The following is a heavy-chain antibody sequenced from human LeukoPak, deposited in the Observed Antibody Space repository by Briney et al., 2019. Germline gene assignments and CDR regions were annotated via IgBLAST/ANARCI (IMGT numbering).Heavy chain of an antibody. Sequence: ASETLSLTCTVSGGSISSYYWSWIRQPAGKGLEWIGRTYTSGSTNYNPSLKSRVTMSVDTSKNQFSLKLSSVTAADTAVYYCARDSTAYYYDSSGYYSYYYYYMDVWGKGTTVTVSS. CDR2: TYTSGST. CDR1: GGSISSYY. V-gene: IGHV4-4*07. D-gene: IGHD3-22*01. CDR3: ARDSTAYYYDSSGYYSYYYYYMDV. J-gene: IGHJ6*03.